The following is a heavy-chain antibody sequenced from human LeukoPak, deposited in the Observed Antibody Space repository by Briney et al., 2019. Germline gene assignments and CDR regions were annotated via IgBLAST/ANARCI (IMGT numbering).Heavy chain of an antibody. J-gene: IGHJ4*02. D-gene: IGHD3-10*01. Sequence: GASVKVSCKASGYTFTSYDINWVRQATGQGLEWMGWMNPNSGNTGYAQKLQGRVTLTRDTSISTAYMELSSLRSEDTAVYFCARESGFYGSGSRYWGQGTLVTVSS. V-gene: IGHV1-8*01. CDR3: ARESGFYGSGSRY. CDR1: GYTFTSYD. CDR2: MNPNSGNT.